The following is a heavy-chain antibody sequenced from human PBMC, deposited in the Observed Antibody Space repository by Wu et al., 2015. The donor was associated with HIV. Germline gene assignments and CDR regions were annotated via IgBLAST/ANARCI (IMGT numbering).Heavy chain of an antibody. V-gene: IGHV4-34*01. CDR1: GGSFSGYY. Sequence: QVQLQQWGAGLLKPSETLSLTCAVYGGSFSGYYWSWIRQPPGKGLEWIGEINHSGSTNYNPSLKSRVTISVDTSKNQFSLKLSSVTAADTAVYYCARRAAAARGLGWFDPWGQGTLVTVSS. CDR3: ARRAAAARGLGWFDP. J-gene: IGHJ5*02. D-gene: IGHD6-13*01. CDR2: INHSGST.